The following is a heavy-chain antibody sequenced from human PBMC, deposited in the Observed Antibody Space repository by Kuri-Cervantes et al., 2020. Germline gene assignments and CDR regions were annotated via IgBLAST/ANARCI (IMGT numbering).Heavy chain of an antibody. V-gene: IGHV1-69*13. J-gene: IGHJ6*03. D-gene: IGHD2-2*03. CDR1: GGTFSSYA. CDR3: ARGGYCSSTSCPPPDYYYYYMDV. CDR2: IIPIFGTA. Sequence: SVKVSCKASGGTFSSYAISWVRQAPGQGLEWMGGIIPIFGTANYAQKFQGRVTITADESTSTAYMELSSLRSEGTAVYYCARGGYCSSTSCPPPDYYYYYMDVWGKGTTVTVSS.